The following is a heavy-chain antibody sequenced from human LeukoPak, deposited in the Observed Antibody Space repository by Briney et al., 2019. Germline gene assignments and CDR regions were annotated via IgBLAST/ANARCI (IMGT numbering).Heavy chain of an antibody. V-gene: IGHV1-3*01. Sequence: GASVKVSCKASGYTFNSYAMHWVRQAPGQRLEWMGWINAGNGNTKYSQKFQGRVTITRDTSASTAYMELSSLTSEDTAVYYCARAPPYYYDSSGYSNDFDSWGQGTLVTVSS. CDR3: ARAPPYYYDSSGYSNDFDS. D-gene: IGHD3-22*01. CDR2: INAGNGNT. J-gene: IGHJ4*02. CDR1: GYTFNSYA.